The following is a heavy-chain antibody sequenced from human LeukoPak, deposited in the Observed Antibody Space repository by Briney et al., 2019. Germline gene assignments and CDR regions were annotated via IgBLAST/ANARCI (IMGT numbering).Heavy chain of an antibody. CDR1: GYAFTSYG. J-gene: IGHJ4*02. D-gene: IGHD3-22*01. CDR2: ISAYNGNT. Sequence: GASVKVSCKASGYAFTSYGIGWVRQAPGQGLEWMGWISAYNGNTNYAQKLQGRVTMTTDTSTSTAYMELRSLRSDDTAVYYCARVYYYDSSGFIADYWGQGTLVTVSS. V-gene: IGHV1-18*01. CDR3: ARVYYYDSSGFIADY.